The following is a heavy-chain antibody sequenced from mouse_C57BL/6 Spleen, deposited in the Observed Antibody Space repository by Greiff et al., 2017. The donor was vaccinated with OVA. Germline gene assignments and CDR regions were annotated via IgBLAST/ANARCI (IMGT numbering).Heavy chain of an antibody. V-gene: IGHV2-6*03. CDR2: IWSDGST. CDR1: GFSLTSYG. D-gene: IGHD1-1*01. CDR3: ARSDYGSSWGYFDV. J-gene: IGHJ1*03. Sequence: VQLQQSGPGLVAPSQSLSITCTVSGFSLTSYGVHWVRQPPGKGLEWLVVIWSDGSTTYNSALKSRLSISKDNSKSQVFLKMNSLQTDDTAMYYGARSDYGSSWGYFDVWGTGTTVTVSS.